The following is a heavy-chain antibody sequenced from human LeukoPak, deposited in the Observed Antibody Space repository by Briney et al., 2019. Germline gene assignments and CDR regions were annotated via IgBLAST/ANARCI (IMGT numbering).Heavy chain of an antibody. CDR1: GFTFSSYG. V-gene: IGHV3-23*01. D-gene: IGHD3-10*01. CDR3: AKSWGLLYYFDY. J-gene: IGHJ4*02. CDR2: ISGSGGST. Sequence: GGTLRLSCAASGFTFSSYGMSWVRQAPGKGLEWVSAISGSGGSTYYADSVKGRFTISRDNSKNTLYLQMNSLRAEDTAVYYCAKSWGLLYYFDYWGQGTLVTVSS.